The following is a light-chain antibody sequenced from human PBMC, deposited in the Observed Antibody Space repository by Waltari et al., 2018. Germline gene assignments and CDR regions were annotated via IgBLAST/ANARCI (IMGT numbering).Light chain of an antibody. CDR3: QSIDTTDTYPTVL. J-gene: IGLJ2*01. Sequence: SYELTQPPSVSVSPGQTARITCSGDALADQYASWYQQKPGQAPVLVIYKDNERPSGIPERFSGSSSGTAVTLTISGVQAEDEADFYCQSIDTTDTYPTVLFGGGTKLTVL. CDR1: ALADQY. V-gene: IGLV3-25*03. CDR2: KDN.